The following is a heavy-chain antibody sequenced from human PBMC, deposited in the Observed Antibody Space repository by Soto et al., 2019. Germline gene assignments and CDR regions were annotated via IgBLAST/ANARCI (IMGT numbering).Heavy chain of an antibody. CDR3: ARVKKSSDAFDI. Sequence: ESGGGVVQPGRSLRLSCAASGFTFSSYGMHWVRQAPGKGLEWVAVIWYDGSNKYYADSVKGRFTISRDNSKNTLYLQMNSLRAEDTAVYYCARVKKSSDAFDIWGQGTMVTVSS. CDR2: IWYDGSNK. CDR1: GFTFSSYG. J-gene: IGHJ3*02. D-gene: IGHD6-6*01. V-gene: IGHV3-33*01.